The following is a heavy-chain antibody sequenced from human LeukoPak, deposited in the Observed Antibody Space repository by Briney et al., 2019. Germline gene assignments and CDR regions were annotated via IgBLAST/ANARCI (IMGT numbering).Heavy chain of an antibody. J-gene: IGHJ4*02. CDR2: IIPIFGTA. V-gene: IGHV1-69*01. CDR3: ASVRAPSYDSSGYYPDY. Sequence: ASVKVSCKDSGGTFSSYAISWVRQAPGQGLEWMGGIIPIFGTANYAQKFQGRVTITADESTSTAYMELSSLRSEDTAVYYCASVRAPSYDSSGYYPDYWGQGTLVTVSS. CDR1: GGTFSSYA. D-gene: IGHD3-22*01.